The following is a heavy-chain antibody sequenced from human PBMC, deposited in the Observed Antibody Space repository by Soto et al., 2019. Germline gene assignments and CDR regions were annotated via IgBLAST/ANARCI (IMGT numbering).Heavy chain of an antibody. CDR3: ARPASTNCYFDY. V-gene: IGHV1-69*13. CDR1: GGTFSSYA. CDR2: IIPIFGTA. Sequence: SVKVSCKASGGTFSSYAISWVRQAPGQGLEWMGGIIPIFGTATYPQKFQGRVTITANDSTSTAYMELSSLRSEDSSVYYFARPASTNCYFDYWGQGTLVTVSS. D-gene: IGHD2-2*01. J-gene: IGHJ4*02.